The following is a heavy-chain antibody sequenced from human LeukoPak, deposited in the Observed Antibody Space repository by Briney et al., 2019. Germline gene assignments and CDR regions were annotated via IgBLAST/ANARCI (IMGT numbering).Heavy chain of an antibody. D-gene: IGHD2-2*01. Sequence: SETLSLTCTVSGGSISSGDYYWSWIRQPPGKGLEWIGYIYYSGSTYYNPSLKSRVTISVDTSKNQFSLKLSSVTAADTAVYYCARVSCSSTSCPYYYYYYYMDVWGKGTTVTVSS. CDR2: IYYSGST. CDR1: GGSISSGDYY. J-gene: IGHJ6*03. V-gene: IGHV4-30-4*08. CDR3: ARVSCSSTSCPYYYYYYYMDV.